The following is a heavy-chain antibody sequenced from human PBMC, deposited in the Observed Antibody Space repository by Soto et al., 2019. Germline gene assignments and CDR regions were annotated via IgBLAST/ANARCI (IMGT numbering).Heavy chain of an antibody. J-gene: IGHJ4*02. CDR1: GYTFTSDG. D-gene: IGHD2-15*01. V-gene: IGHV1-18*01. Sequence: GASVKVSFKASGYTFTSDGSIWLRQAPGQGLEWMGWISAYNGDTNYAQKLQGRVIMTTDTSTTTAYMELRSLRSDDTAVYYCARGPAGGLRGGVSYWGQGTLVTVSS. CDR2: ISAYNGDT. CDR3: ARGPAGGLRGGVSY.